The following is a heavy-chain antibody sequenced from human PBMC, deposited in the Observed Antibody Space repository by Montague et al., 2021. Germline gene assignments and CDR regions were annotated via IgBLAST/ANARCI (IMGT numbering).Heavy chain of an antibody. Sequence: SETLSLTCGIFGASLNDYSWNWIRQVPGGGLQWLGEIDYDGKANYRPSFMGRVFVSLDMSKKHFNLRLTSVTAADTAIYYCSRGPMRAWFDPWGPGTSVIVSS. V-gene: IGHV4-34*01. CDR3: SRGPMRAWFDP. CDR2: IDYDGKA. CDR1: GASLNDYS. J-gene: IGHJ5*02.